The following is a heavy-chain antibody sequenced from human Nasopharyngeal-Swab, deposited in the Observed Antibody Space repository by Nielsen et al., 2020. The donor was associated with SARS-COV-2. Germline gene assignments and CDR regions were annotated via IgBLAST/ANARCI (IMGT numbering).Heavy chain of an antibody. D-gene: IGHD2-15*01. V-gene: IGHV4-61*01. CDR1: GGSVSSCSYY. J-gene: IGHJ4*02. Sequence: SETLSLTCTVSGGSVSSCSYYWSWIRQPPGKGLEWIVYIYYSASTNYNPSLKSPVTISVDTSKNQFSLKLSSVTAADTAVYYCASYSRLLGLFDYWGQGTLVTVSS. CDR3: ASYSRLLGLFDY. CDR2: IYYSAST.